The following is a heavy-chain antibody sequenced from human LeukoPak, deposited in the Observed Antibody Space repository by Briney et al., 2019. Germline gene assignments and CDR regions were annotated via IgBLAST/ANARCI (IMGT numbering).Heavy chain of an antibody. CDR3: ARGGRWLQLWKYYFDY. Sequence: GRSLRLSCAASGFTFSSYAMHWVRQAPGKGLEWVAVISYDGSNKYYADSVKGRFTISRDNSKNTLYLQMNSLRAEDTAVYYCARGGRWLQLWKYYFDYWGQGTLVTVSS. V-gene: IGHV3-30*01. CDR2: ISYDGSNK. CDR1: GFTFSSYA. J-gene: IGHJ4*02. D-gene: IGHD5-24*01.